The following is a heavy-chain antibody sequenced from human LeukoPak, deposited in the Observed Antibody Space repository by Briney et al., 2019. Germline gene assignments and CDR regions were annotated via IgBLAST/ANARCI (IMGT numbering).Heavy chain of an antibody. CDR1: GGSISSSSYY. V-gene: IGHV4-39*01. D-gene: IGHD6-19*01. J-gene: IGHJ4*02. Sequence: PSETLSLTCTVSGGSISSSSYYWGWIRQPPGKGLEWIGSIYYSGSTYYNPSLKSRVTISVDTSKNQFSLKLSSVTAADTAVYYCARGPGIAVAGLDYWGQGTLVTVSS. CDR3: ARGPGIAVAGLDY. CDR2: IYYSGST.